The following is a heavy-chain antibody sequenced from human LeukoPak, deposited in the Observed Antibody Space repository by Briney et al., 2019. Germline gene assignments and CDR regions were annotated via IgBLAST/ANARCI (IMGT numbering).Heavy chain of an antibody. V-gene: IGHV5-51*01. Sequence: GESLKISCKGSGYSFTSYWIGWMRQMPGKGLEWMVIIYPGDSETRYSPSFQGQVTISADKSISTAYLQWSSLKASDTAMYYCARLVDSSSSNYFDFWGQGTLVTVSS. CDR1: GYSFTSYW. D-gene: IGHD6-6*01. J-gene: IGHJ4*02. CDR2: IYPGDSET. CDR3: ARLVDSSSSNYFDF.